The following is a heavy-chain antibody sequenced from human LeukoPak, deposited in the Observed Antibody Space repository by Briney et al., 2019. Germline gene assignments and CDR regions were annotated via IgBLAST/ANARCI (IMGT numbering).Heavy chain of an antibody. J-gene: IGHJ5*02. CDR3: ANAEGDSSGYYQGWFDP. V-gene: IGHV3-30*18. CDR2: ISYDGSNK. CDR1: GFTFSSYG. Sequence: GRSLRLSCAASGFTFSSYGMHWVRQAPGKGLEWVAVISYDGSNKYYADSVKGRFTISRDNSKNTLYLQMNSLRAEDTAVYYCANAEGDSSGYYQGWFDPWGQGTLVTVSS. D-gene: IGHD3-22*01.